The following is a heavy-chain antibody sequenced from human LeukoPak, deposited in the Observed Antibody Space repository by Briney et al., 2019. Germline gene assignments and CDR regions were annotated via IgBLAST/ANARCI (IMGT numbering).Heavy chain of an antibody. V-gene: IGHV1-3*01. Sequence: ASVKVSCKASGYTFTSYAMHWVRQAPGQRLEWMGWINAGNGNIKYSKKFQGRVTITRDTSASTAYMELSSLRSEDTAIYYCATPSSSSWLLDYWGQGTLVTVSS. CDR1: GYTFTSYA. D-gene: IGHD6-13*01. CDR3: ATPSSSSWLLDY. CDR2: INAGNGNI. J-gene: IGHJ4*02.